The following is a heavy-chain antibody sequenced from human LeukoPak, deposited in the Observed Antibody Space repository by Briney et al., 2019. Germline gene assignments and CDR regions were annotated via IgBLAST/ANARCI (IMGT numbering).Heavy chain of an antibody. D-gene: IGHD5-18*01. V-gene: IGHV5-51*01. J-gene: IGHJ3*02. Sequence: GESLKISCKGSGYIFTSYWIGWVRQLAGKGREWMGIIYPDDCDTRYSPSFLGQLTISADKHISTAYLKWSSLKASDTAMYYCARHLRIQPYDAFDIWGQGTMVTVSS. CDR1: GYIFTSYW. CDR2: IYPDDCDT. CDR3: ARHLRIQPYDAFDI.